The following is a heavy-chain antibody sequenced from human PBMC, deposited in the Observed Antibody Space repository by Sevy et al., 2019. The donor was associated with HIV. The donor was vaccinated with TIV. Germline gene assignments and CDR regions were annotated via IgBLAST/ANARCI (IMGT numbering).Heavy chain of an antibody. J-gene: IGHJ6*03. CDR2: IYYSGST. Sequence: SETLSLTCTVSGGSISSYYWSWIRQPPGKGLEWIGYIYYSGSTNYNPSLKSRVTISVDTSKNQFSLKLSSVTAADTAVYYCVRVIYYGSGSSYYYYYYMDVWGKGTTVTVSS. CDR1: GGSISSYY. D-gene: IGHD3-10*01. CDR3: VRVIYYGSGSSYYYYYYMDV. V-gene: IGHV4-59*01.